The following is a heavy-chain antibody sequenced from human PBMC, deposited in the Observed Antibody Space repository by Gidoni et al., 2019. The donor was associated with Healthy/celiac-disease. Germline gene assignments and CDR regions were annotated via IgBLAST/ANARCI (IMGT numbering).Heavy chain of an antibody. CDR2: IYYSGST. D-gene: IGHD3-10*01. V-gene: IGHV4-59*08. CDR3: ARHEGITMVRGDCWYFDL. CDR1: GGSISSYY. Sequence: QVQLQESGPGLVKPSETLSLTCTVSGGSISSYYWSWIRQPPGKGLEWIGYIYYSGSTNYNPSLKSRVTISVDTSKNQFSLKLSSVTAADTAVYYCARHEGITMVRGDCWYFDLWGRGTLVTVSS. J-gene: IGHJ2*01.